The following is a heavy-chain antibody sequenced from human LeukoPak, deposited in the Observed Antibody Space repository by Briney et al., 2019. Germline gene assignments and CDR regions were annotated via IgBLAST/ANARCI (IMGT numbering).Heavy chain of an antibody. CDR3: ARDDVPYSA. CDR2: IYYSGGT. CDR1: GGSVSSGSFY. J-gene: IGHJ5*02. D-gene: IGHD2-15*01. Sequence: PSETLSLTCTVSGGSVSSGSFYWSWIRQPPGKGLEWIGYIYYSGGTKYNPSLNSRVTTSIDTSNNQFSLKLNSATAADTAVYYCARDDVPYSAWGQGTLVTVSS. V-gene: IGHV4-61*01.